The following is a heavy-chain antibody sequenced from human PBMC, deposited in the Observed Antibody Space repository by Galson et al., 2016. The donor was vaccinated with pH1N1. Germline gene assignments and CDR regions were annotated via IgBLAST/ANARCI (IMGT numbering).Heavy chain of an antibody. V-gene: IGHV1-69*13. J-gene: IGHJ5*02. D-gene: IGHD4-17*01. CDR2: IIPISGTT. Sequence: SVKVSCKASGGTFSSYAISWVRQAPGQGLEWMGKIIPISGTTNYAQRLQGRVTLTADESTDTAYMEVSGLRSEDTAVYYCARVGHGDYVGWFDPWGQGTLVTVSS. CDR3: ARVGHGDYVGWFDP. CDR1: GGTFSSYA.